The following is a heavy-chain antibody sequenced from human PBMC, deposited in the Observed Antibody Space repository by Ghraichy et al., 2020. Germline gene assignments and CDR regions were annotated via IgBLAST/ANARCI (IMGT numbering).Heavy chain of an antibody. Sequence: ASVKVSCKASGYTFTSYAMHWVRQAPGQRLEWMGWINAGNGNTKYSQKFQGRVTITRDTSASTAYMELSSLRSEDTAVYYCARGSGTPTLYSSSSTTFLLIDYWGQGTLVTVSS. J-gene: IGHJ4*02. V-gene: IGHV1-3*01. CDR3: ARGSGTPTLYSSSSTTFLLIDY. CDR2: INAGNGNT. CDR1: GYTFTSYA. D-gene: IGHD6-13*01.